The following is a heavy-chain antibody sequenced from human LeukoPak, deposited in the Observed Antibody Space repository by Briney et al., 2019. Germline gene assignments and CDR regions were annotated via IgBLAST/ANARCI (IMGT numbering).Heavy chain of an antibody. CDR2: IYPGDSDT. D-gene: IGHD4-17*01. CDR3: ARHTGNYGDYAFDY. V-gene: IGHV5-51*01. CDR1: GYSFTNYW. Sequence: AESLQISSRGSGYSFTNYWVACGRQMPGKGLEWMGIIYPGDSDTRYSPSFQDQVTISADKSISTAYLQWSSLKASDTAMYYCARHTGNYGDYAFDYWGQGTLGTVS. J-gene: IGHJ4*02.